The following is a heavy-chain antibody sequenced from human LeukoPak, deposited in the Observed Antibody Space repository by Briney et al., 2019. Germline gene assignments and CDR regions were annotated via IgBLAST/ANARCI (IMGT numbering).Heavy chain of an antibody. V-gene: IGHV3-23*01. CDR3: AKLATYYYDSSGYYW. D-gene: IGHD3-22*01. J-gene: IGHJ4*02. CDR1: GFTFSSYA. CDR2: ISGSGGST. Sequence: PGGSLRLSCAASGFTFSSYAMSWVRQAPGKGLEWVSAISGSGGSTYYADSVKGRFTISRDSSKNTLYLQMNSLRAEDTAVYYCAKLATYYYDSSGYYWWGQGTLVTVSS.